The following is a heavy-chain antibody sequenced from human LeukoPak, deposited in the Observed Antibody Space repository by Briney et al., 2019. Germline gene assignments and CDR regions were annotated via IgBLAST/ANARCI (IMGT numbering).Heavy chain of an antibody. D-gene: IGHD6-19*01. J-gene: IGHJ4*02. V-gene: IGHV1-69*13. CDR1: GGTFSSYA. CDR3: ARYYSGWYYFDY. Sequence: SVKVSCKASGGTFSSYAISWVRQAPGQGLEWMGGIIPIFGTANYAQKFQGGVTITADESTSTAYMELSSLRSEDTAVYYCARYYSGWYYFDYWGQGTLVTVSS. CDR2: IIPIFGTA.